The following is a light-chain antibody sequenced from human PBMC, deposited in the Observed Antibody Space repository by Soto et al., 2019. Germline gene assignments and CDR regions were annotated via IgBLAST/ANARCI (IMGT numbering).Light chain of an antibody. CDR3: QQYNSYAGT. V-gene: IGKV1-5*01. CDR1: QSISSW. J-gene: IGKJ1*01. CDR2: DAS. Sequence: DIQMTQSPSTLSASVVERVTVTCLASQSISSWLAWYQQKPGKAPKLLIYDASSLESGVPSRFSGSGSGTEFTLTISSLQPDDFATYYCQQYNSYAGTFGQGTMVDIK.